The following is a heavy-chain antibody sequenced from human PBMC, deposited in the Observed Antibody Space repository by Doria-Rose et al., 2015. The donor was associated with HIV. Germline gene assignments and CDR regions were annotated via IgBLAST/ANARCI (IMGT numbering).Heavy chain of an antibody. CDR1: FTSYD. CDR3: ARGPPYYNFWSGSYYYYGMDV. CDR2: INPDSGTT. V-gene: IGHV1-8*02. D-gene: IGHD3-3*01. J-gene: IGHJ6*02. Sequence: FTSYDLNWVRQAAGQWLDWLGWINPDSGTTGYSQKFQGRVTPTRNTSLSTSYMELRSLRSDDTAVYYCARGPPYYNFWSGSYYYYGMDVWGQGTAGTGSS.